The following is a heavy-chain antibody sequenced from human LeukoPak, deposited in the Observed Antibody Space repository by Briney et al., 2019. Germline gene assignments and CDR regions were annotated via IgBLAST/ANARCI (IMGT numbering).Heavy chain of an antibody. V-gene: IGHV3-30*02. CDR3: AKTRSRNMITFGGVVNWFDP. D-gene: IGHD3-16*01. J-gene: IGHJ5*02. CDR1: GFTFSSYG. Sequence: GGSLRLSCAACGFTFSSYGMHWVRQAPGKGLEWVAFIRYDGSNKYYADSVKGRFTISRDNSKNTLYLQMNSLRAEDTAVYYCAKTRSRNMITFGGVVNWFDPWGQGTLVTVSS. CDR2: IRYDGSNK.